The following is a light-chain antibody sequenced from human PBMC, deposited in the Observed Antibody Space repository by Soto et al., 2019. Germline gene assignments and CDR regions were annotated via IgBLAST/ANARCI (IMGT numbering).Light chain of an antibody. Sequence: EIVMTQAPATLSLSPGARVPPSCRASQSLTRNLAWYQHKPGQSPRLLIYGASARATGIPDRFSGSGSGTEFTLTISSLQPDDFATYYCQHYNSYSEAFGQGTKVDIK. CDR3: QHYNSYSEA. J-gene: IGKJ1*01. V-gene: IGKV3-15*01. CDR1: QSLTRN. CDR2: GAS.